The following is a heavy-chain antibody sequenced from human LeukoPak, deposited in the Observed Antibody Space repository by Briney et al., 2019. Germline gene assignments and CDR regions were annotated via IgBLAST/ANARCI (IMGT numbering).Heavy chain of an antibody. Sequence: GGSLRLFCAASGFTFSSYNMNWVRQAPGKGLEWVSSINSVSSYIYYADSVKGRFTISRDNAKNSLYLQMNSLRAEDTAVYFCATAWNYDFDYWGQGTLVTVSS. CDR2: INSVSSYI. CDR3: ATAWNYDFDY. V-gene: IGHV3-21*01. CDR1: GFTFSSYN. J-gene: IGHJ4*02. D-gene: IGHD1-7*01.